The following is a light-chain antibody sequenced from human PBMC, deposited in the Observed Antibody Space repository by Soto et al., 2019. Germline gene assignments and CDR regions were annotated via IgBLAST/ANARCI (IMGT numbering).Light chain of an antibody. CDR2: GAS. CDR3: QQYNNWPPSIT. Sequence: EIVMTQWPPTLSVSSGERATLSCRAIQSINSNLAWYQQKPGQAPRLLIYGASTRATGIPARFSGSGSVTEFTLTISSLQSEDFAVYYCQQYNNWPPSITFGQGTRLEIK. V-gene: IGKV3-15*01. J-gene: IGKJ5*01. CDR1: QSINSN.